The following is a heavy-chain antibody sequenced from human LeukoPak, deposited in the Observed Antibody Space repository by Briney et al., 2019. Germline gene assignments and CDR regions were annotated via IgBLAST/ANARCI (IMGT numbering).Heavy chain of an antibody. CDR2: IYYSGST. J-gene: IGHJ6*02. CDR3: ARHTSYYDILTGYYTLSGMDV. V-gene: IGHV4-59*01. D-gene: IGHD3-9*01. Sequence: SETLSLTCTVSGGSISSYYWSWLRQPPGKGLEWIGYIYYSGSTNYNPSLKSRVTISVDTSKNQFSLKLSSVTAADTAVYYCARHTSYYDILTGYYTLSGMDVWGQGTTVTVSS. CDR1: GGSISSYY.